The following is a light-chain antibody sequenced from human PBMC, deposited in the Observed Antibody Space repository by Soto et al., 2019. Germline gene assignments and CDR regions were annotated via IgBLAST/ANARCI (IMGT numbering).Light chain of an antibody. Sequence: ESVLPQSPATLSLSPGERATLSCRASQSVSSYLAWYQQKPGQAPRLLIYDASNRATGIPARFSGSGSGTDFTLTISILEPEDFAVYYCQQRSNSRPSLTVGGGTKVDIK. J-gene: IGKJ4*01. CDR2: DAS. CDR1: QSVSSY. CDR3: QQRSNSRPSLT. V-gene: IGKV3-11*01.